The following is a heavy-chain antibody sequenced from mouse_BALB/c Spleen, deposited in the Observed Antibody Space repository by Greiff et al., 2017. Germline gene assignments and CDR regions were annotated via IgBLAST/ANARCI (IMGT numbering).Heavy chain of an antibody. J-gene: IGHJ4*01. CDR3: ARLLKDYYAMDY. CDR1: EYEFPSHD. V-gene: IGHV5-2*01. Sequence: EVKLMESGGGLVQPGESLKLSCESNEYEFPSHDMSWVRKTPEKRLELVAAINSDGGSTYYPDTMERRFIISRDNTKKTLYLQMSSLRSEDTALYYCARLLKDYYAMDYWGQGTSVTVSS. CDR2: INSDGGST. D-gene: IGHD1-3*01.